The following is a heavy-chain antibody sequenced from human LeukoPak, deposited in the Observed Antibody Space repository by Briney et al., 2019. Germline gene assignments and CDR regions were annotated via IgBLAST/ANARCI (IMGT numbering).Heavy chain of an antibody. Sequence: GGSLRLPCAASGFTFSSNSMNWVRQAPGKGLEWVAYISSGSSTIDYADPVKGRFTISRDNAKNSLSLQMNSLRDEDTAVYYCARDYLYAFDYWGQGTLVTVSS. D-gene: IGHD3-16*01. V-gene: IGHV3-48*02. CDR1: GFTFSSNS. CDR3: ARDYLYAFDY. CDR2: ISSGSSTI. J-gene: IGHJ4*02.